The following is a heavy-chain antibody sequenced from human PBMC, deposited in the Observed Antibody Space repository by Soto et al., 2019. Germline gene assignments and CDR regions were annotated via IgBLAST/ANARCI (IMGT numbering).Heavy chain of an antibody. CDR2: IYHSGSM. CDR1: GGSISSAGYS. J-gene: IGHJ4*02. D-gene: IGHD3-3*01. V-gene: IGHV4-30-2*01. CDR3: ARDFGVVNPHDF. Sequence: QLQLQESGSGLVKPSQTLSLTCAVSGGSISSAGYSWSWIRQPPGKGLEWIGYIYHSGSMYYNQSVESRVTISQDPSKNQFPLKLSCVSAADTAVYYCARDFGVVNPHDFWCQGAMVAVSS.